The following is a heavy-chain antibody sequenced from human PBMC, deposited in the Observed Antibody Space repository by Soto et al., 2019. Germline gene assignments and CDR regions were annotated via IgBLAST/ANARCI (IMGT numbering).Heavy chain of an antibody. Sequence: QVQLVQSGAEVKKPGSSLKVSCKASGGTFTNYTISWVRQVPGQGLEWLGGNIPMFGTTNHAQKYRVRVTINANKSTTPAHMELTSLRSKDTAVYYCAIGIGFRYFDWAFEYWGQGTLVTVPS. V-gene: IGHV1-69*06. CDR1: GGTFTNYT. CDR3: AIGIGFRYFDWAFEY. D-gene: IGHD3-9*01. J-gene: IGHJ4*02. CDR2: NIPMFGTT.